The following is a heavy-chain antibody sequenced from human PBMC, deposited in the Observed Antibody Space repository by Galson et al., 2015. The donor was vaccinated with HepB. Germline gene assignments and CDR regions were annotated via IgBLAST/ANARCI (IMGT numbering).Heavy chain of an antibody. CDR3: AKDATLNYFDY. Sequence: SLRLSCAASGFTFSSYSMHWVRQAPGKGLEWVAVISYDGSNKYYADSVKGRFTISRDNSKNTLYLQMNSLRAEDTAVYYCAKDATLNYFDYWGQGTLVTVSS. J-gene: IGHJ4*02. CDR1: GFTFSSYS. V-gene: IGHV3-30*18. CDR2: ISYDGSNK.